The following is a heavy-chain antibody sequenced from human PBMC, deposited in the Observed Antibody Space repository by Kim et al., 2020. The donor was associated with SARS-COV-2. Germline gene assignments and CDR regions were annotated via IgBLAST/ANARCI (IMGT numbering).Heavy chain of an antibody. V-gene: IGHV3-11*01. CDR2: SI. Sequence: SINYADAVNGRFTISRDNAKQSLSLQMNSLAPEDTAVYYCVREPASWGQGTLVTVSS. J-gene: IGHJ5*02. CDR3: VREPAS.